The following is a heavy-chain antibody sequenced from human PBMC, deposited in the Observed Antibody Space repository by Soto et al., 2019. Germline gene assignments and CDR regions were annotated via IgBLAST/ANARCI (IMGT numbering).Heavy chain of an antibody. D-gene: IGHD1-26*01. CDR3: TTGGVGATVGYYYGMDV. CDR1: GFTFSNSG. J-gene: IGHJ6*02. Sequence: PGGSLRLSCAASGFTFSNSGMSWVRQAPGKGLEWVGRIKSKTDGGRTDYAAHVKGRFTISRDDSNNTLYLQMHRLNTEDTAVYYCTTGGVGATVGYYYGMDVWGQGTTVTVSS. CDR2: IKSKTDGGRT. V-gene: IGHV3-15*01.